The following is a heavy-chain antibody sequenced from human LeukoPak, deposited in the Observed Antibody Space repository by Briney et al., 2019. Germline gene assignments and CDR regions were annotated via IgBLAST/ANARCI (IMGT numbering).Heavy chain of an antibody. V-gene: IGHV4-39*07. D-gene: IGHD3-22*01. CDR3: ARIPYYYDSSGPFDY. Sequence: SETLSLTCTVSGGSISSYYWGWIRQPPGKGLEWIGSIYYSGSTYYNPSLKSRVTISVDTSKNQFSLKLSSVTAADTAVYYCARIPYYYDSSGPFDYWGQGTLVTVSS. CDR1: GGSISSYY. J-gene: IGHJ4*02. CDR2: IYYSGST.